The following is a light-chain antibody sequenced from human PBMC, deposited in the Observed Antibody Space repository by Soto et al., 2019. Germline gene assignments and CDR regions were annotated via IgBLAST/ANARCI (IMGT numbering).Light chain of an antibody. Sequence: EIVLTQSPGTLSLSPGERATLSCRASRSVSNNYVAWYQRKPGQAPRLLIYGASSRATDIPRRFSGSGSGTDFTLTITRLEPEDFAVYYCQQYGSSPPKFGQGPKVESK. CDR3: QQYGSSPPK. CDR1: RSVSNNY. CDR2: GAS. J-gene: IGKJ1*01. V-gene: IGKV3-20*01.